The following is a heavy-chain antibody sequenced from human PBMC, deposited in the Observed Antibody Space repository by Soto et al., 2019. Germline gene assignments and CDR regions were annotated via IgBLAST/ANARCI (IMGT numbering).Heavy chain of an antibody. CDR2: INPNSGGA. Sequence: ASVKVSCKASGYTFTDYYIHWVRQAPGQGLECMGWINPNSGGADYAQKFQGRVTVTRDTSISTAYMELTRLRSDDTAVYYCARDHVGAMSFFDICGQGTMVTVSS. CDR3: ARDHVGAMSFFDI. V-gene: IGHV1-2*02. CDR1: GYTFTDYY. J-gene: IGHJ3*02. D-gene: IGHD1-26*01.